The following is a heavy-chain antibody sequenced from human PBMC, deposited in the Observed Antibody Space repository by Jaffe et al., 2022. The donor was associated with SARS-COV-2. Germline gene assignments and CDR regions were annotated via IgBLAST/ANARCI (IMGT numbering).Heavy chain of an antibody. Sequence: QVQLVQSGSELKKPGASVKVSCKASGYTFTSYAMNWVRQAPGQGLEWMGWINTNTGNPTYAQGFTGRFVFSLDTSVSTAYLQISSLKAEDTAVYYCASRGPPKEDIVVVPAAMGWFDPWGQGTLVTVSS. V-gene: IGHV7-4-1*02. D-gene: IGHD2-2*01. CDR2: INTNTGNP. CDR1: GYTFTSYA. J-gene: IGHJ5*02. CDR3: ASRGPPKEDIVVVPAAMGWFDP.